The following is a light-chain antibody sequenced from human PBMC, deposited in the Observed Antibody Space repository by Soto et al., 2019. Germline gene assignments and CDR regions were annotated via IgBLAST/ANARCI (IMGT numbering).Light chain of an antibody. CDR1: TLRNKY. V-gene: IGLV3-1*01. J-gene: IGLJ2*01. CDR3: QVWDSSHVV. Sequence: YELTQPPSVSVSPGQTASITCSGDTLRNKYVSGYQQQPGESPVLVVYQVTERASGIPERFSGSNSGNTATLTISGTQAMDEADYYCQVWDSSHVVFGGGTKLTVL. CDR2: QVT.